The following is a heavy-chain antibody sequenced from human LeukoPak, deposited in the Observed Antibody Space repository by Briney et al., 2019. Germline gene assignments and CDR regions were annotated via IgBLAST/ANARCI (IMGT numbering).Heavy chain of an antibody. CDR3: ARHSETCSGGSCFLDYFDY. CDR1: GGSISNYY. D-gene: IGHD2-15*01. V-gene: IGHV4-59*08. J-gene: IGHJ4*02. CDR2: IYYSGST. Sequence: SETLSLTCTVSGGSISNYYWSWIRQPPGKGLEWIGYIYYSGSTNYSPSLKSRLTVSVDTPKNHFSLRLTSVTAADTAVYYCARHSETCSGGSCFLDYFDYWGQGTLVTVSS.